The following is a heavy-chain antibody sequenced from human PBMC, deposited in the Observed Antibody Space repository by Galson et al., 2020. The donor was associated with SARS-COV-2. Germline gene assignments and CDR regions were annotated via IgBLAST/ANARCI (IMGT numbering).Heavy chain of an antibody. CDR2: IWYDGSNK. CDR3: AKDGGYSYGSDYYYDGMDV. CDR1: GFTFSSYG. V-gene: IGHV3-33*06. D-gene: IGHD5-18*01. J-gene: IGHJ6*02. Sequence: GESLKISCAASGFTFSSYGMHWVRQAPGKGLEWVAVIWYDGSNKYYADSVKGRFTISRDNSKNTLYLQMNSLRAEDTAVYYCAKDGGYSYGSDYYYDGMDVWGQGTTVTVSS.